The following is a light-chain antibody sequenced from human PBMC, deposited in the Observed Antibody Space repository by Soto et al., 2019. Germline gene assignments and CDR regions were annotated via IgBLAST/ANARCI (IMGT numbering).Light chain of an antibody. Sequence: DIQMTQSPSSLSASVGDRVTITCLASQSISTYLHWYQQKPGKAPNLLIYAASTLQSGVPSRFSGSGSGTDFTLTISSLQPEDFATYFCQHGYSTPLTFGGGTKVDI. CDR3: QHGYSTPLT. V-gene: IGKV1-39*01. J-gene: IGKJ4*01. CDR2: AAS. CDR1: QSISTY.